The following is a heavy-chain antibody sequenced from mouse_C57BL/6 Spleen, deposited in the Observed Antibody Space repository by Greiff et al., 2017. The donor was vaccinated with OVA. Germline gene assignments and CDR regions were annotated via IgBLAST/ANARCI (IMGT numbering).Heavy chain of an antibody. J-gene: IGHJ3*01. CDR1: GYAFTNYL. CDR3: ARGAYDYDWFAY. CDR2: INPGSGGT. D-gene: IGHD2-4*01. V-gene: IGHV1-54*01. Sequence: VQLQQSGAELVRPGTSVKVSCKASGYAFTNYLIEWVKQRPGQGLEWIGVINPGSGGTNYNEKFKGKATLTADKSSSTAYMQLSSLTSEDSAVYFCARGAYDYDWFAYWGQGTLVTVSA.